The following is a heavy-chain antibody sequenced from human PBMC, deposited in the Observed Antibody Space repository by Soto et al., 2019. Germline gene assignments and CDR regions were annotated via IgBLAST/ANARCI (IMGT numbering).Heavy chain of an antibody. D-gene: IGHD6-13*01. Sequence: GGSLRLSCAASGFTFSSYAMSWVRQAPGKGLEWVSAINNSGGSTYYADSVKGRFTISRDNSKNTLYLQMNSLRAEDTAVYYCARVSSSWYYYFDYWGQGTLVTVSS. J-gene: IGHJ4*02. CDR3: ARVSSSWYYYFDY. CDR1: GFTFSSYA. V-gene: IGHV3-23*01. CDR2: INNSGGST.